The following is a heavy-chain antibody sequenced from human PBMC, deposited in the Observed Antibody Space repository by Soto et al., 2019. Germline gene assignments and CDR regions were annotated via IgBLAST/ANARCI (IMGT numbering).Heavy chain of an antibody. CDR3: ARAQPLN. CDR1: GFAFSGFW. J-gene: IGHJ1*01. Sequence: GGSLRLSCAASGFAFSGFWMSWFRQVPGEGLQWVANINEDGGQRYYVDSVKGRFTVSRANTRNSLFLQMNSLTVEDTAVYYCARAQPLNWGQGTLVTVSS. V-gene: IGHV3-7*05. CDR2: INEDGGQR.